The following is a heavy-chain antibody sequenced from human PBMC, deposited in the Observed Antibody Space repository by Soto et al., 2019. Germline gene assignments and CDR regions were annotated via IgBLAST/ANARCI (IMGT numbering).Heavy chain of an antibody. CDR1: GGSISSGGYY. CDR2: IYYSGST. Sequence: SETLSLTCTVSGGSISSGGYYWSWIRQHPGKGLEWIGYIYYSGSTYYNPSLKSRVTISVDTSKNQFSLKLSSVTAAYTAVYYCARSSQSTVTNFDYWGQGTLVTVSS. D-gene: IGHD4-17*01. J-gene: IGHJ4*02. V-gene: IGHV4-31*03. CDR3: ARSSQSTVTNFDY.